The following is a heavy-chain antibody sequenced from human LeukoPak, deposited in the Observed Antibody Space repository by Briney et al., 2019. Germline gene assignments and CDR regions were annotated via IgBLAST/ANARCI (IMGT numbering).Heavy chain of an antibody. CDR1: GFTVTTNY. CDR2: LYNDGTT. CDR3: ARVSGLGMNEYYQH. V-gene: IGHV3-53*01. Sequence: PGGSLRLPCAASGFTVTTNYMSWVRQAPGKGLEGVSVLYNDGTTYYADSVKGRFTISRDNSKNTLYLQMNSLRAEDTAVYYCARVSGLGMNEYYQHWGQGTLVTVSS. J-gene: IGHJ1*01. D-gene: IGHD3-10*01.